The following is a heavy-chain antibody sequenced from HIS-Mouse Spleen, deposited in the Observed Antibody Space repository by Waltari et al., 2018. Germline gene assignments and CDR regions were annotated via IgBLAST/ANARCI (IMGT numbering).Heavy chain of an antibody. CDR2: IYYSGST. J-gene: IGHJ5*02. V-gene: IGHV4-31*03. CDR1: GGSISSGGYY. D-gene: IGHD3-3*01. CDR3: ARSPYYDFWSGYSDNWFDP. Sequence: QVQLQESGPGLGKPSQTLSLTCTVSGGSISSGGYYWSWIRQHPGKGLEWIGSIYYSGSTYYNPSLKIRVTISVDTAKNQFSLKLSSVTAADTAVYYCARSPYYDFWSGYSDNWFDPWGQGTLVTVSS.